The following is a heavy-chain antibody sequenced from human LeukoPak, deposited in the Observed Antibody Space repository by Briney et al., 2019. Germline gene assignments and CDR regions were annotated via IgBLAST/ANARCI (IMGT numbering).Heavy chain of an antibody. V-gene: IGHV3-48*03. J-gene: IGHJ3*02. CDR3: TTDPPPVYSSGYRRRQRENDAFDI. D-gene: IGHD3-22*01. Sequence: PGGSLRLSCAASGFTFSTYEMIWVRQAPGKGLEWGSYISDSGDTIFYADSVKGRFTTTRDHAKNSLYLQMNSLKTEDTAVYYCTTDPPPVYSSGYRRRQRENDAFDIWGQGTMVTVSS. CDR2: ISDSGDTI. CDR1: GFTFSTYE.